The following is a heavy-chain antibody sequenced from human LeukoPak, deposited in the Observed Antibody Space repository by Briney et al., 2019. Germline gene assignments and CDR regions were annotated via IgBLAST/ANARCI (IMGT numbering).Heavy chain of an antibody. CDR1: GYTLTELS. D-gene: IGHD3-22*01. J-gene: IGHJ4*02. CDR2: FDPEDGET. V-gene: IGHV1-24*01. CDR3: ATDRSSGYPSYYFDY. Sequence: ASVKVSCKVSGYTLTELSMHWVRQAPGKGLEWMGGFDPEDGETIYAQKFQGRVTMTEDTSTDTAYMELSSLRSEDTAAYYCATDRSSGYPSYYFDYWGQGTLVTVSS.